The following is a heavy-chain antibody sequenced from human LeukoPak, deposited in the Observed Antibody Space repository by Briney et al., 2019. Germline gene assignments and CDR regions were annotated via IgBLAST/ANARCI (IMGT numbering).Heavy chain of an antibody. CDR1: GFTFSSYA. CDR2: ITGNSYYT. J-gene: IGHJ4*02. CDR3: AKDYSSGWFLNY. V-gene: IGHV3-23*01. Sequence: GGSLRLSCAASGFTFSSYAMSWVHQAPGKGLEWVSDITGNSYYTYYADSVKGRFTISRDNSKNTLYLQMNSLRAEDTAVYYCAKDYSSGWFLNYWGQGTLVTVSS. D-gene: IGHD6-19*01.